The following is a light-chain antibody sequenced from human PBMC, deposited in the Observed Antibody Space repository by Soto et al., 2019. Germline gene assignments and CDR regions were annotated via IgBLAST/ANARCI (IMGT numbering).Light chain of an antibody. V-gene: IGKV1-5*03. CDR1: QTISSW. CDR3: QQYNSYSTWT. CDR2: KAS. J-gene: IGKJ1*01. Sequence: DIQMTQSPSTLSGSVGDRVTITCRASQTISSWLAWYQQKPGKAPKLLIYKASTLQSGVPSRFSGSGSGTEFTLTISSLQPDDFATYYCQQYNSYSTWTFGQGTKVDIK.